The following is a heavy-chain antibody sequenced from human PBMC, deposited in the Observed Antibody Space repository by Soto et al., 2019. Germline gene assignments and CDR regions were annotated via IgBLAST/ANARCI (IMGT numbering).Heavy chain of an antibody. CDR2: LNPDTAST. Sequence: ASVKVSCKASGYSFANYTIHWVRQAPGQGLEWMGWLNPDTASTKFSPKFQGRVIITRDKSANTAFMQLTSLTSEDTALYYCARGGGCYGSGAYYRGYFDHWGLGTLVTVSS. CDR1: GYSFANYT. CDR3: ARGGGCYGSGAYYRGYFDH. D-gene: IGHD3-10*01. V-gene: IGHV1-3*01. J-gene: IGHJ4*02.